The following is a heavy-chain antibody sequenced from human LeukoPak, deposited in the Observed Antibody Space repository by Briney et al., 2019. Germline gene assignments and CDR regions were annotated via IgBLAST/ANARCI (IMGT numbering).Heavy chain of an antibody. CDR2: IIPIFGTA. V-gene: IGHV1-69*05. J-gene: IGHJ6*03. Sequence: GSSVKVSCKASGGTFSSYAISWVRQAPGQGLEWMGGIIPIFGTANYAQKFQGRVTITTDESTSTAYMELSSLRSEDTAVYYCALSRGDDYSNGYYYYYMDVWGKGTTVTVSS. D-gene: IGHD4-11*01. CDR3: ALSRGDDYSNGYYYYYMDV. CDR1: GGTFSSYA.